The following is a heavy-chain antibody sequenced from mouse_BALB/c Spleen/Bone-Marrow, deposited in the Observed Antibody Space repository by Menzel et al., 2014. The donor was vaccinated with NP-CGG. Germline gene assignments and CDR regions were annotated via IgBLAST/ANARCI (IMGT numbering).Heavy chain of an antibody. V-gene: IGHV14-4*02. Sequence: EVQLQQSGAELVRSGASVKLSCTASGFNIKDYYMHWVKQRPEQGLEWIGWIDPENGDTEYAPKFQGKATMTADTSSNTAYMQLSDLTSEDTAVYYCNAAIYYGNYSDVWGAGTTVTVSS. CDR2: IDPENGDT. J-gene: IGHJ1*01. CDR1: GFNIKDYY. CDR3: NAAIYYGNYSDV. D-gene: IGHD2-1*01.